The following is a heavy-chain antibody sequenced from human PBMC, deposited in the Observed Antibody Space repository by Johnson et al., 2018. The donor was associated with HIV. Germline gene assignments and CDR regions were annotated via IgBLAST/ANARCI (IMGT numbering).Heavy chain of an antibody. CDR1: GFTFDEYG. CDR3: AKAVAKVGAGMSFDF. Sequence: QVQLVESGGGVVRPGGSLRVSCTASGFTFDEYGMSWVRQAPGKGLEWVELIWYDGTNKYYADSVKGRFTISRENSKNTLYLQMGSLRAEDTAVYYCAKAVAKVGAGMSFDFWCQGTMVTVSS. D-gene: IGHD1-26*01. J-gene: IGHJ3*01. V-gene: IGHV3-30*02. CDR2: IWYDGTNK.